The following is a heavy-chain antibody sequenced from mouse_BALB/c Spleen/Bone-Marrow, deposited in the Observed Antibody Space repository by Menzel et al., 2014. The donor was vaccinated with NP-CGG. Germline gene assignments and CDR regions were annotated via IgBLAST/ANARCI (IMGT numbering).Heavy chain of an antibody. Sequence: VQLQPPGPELVKPGASVKISCKTSGYTFTDYTMHWVKQSHGKSLEWIGHINPNIGGTNYNQKFKGKATLTLDKSSRTAYMELRSLTSEDSAVYYCTRSRYGDYWGQGTTLTVSS. CDR1: GYTFTDYT. V-gene: IGHV1-18*01. CDR3: TRSRYGDY. CDR2: INPNIGGT. D-gene: IGHD2-14*01. J-gene: IGHJ2*01.